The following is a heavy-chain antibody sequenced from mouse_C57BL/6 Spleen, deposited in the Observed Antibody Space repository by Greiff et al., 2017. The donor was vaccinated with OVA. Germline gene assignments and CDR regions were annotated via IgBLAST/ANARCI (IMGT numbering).Heavy chain of an antibody. CDR1: GYTFTSYR. D-gene: IGHD1-1*01. J-gene: IGHJ2*01. Sequence: QVQLQQPGAELVRPGSSVKLSCKASGYTFTSYRMHWVKQRPIQGLEWIGNIDPSDSETHYNQKFKDKATLTVDKSSSTAYMQLSSLTSEDSAVYYCARRNYGSSYYFDYWGQGTTLTVSS. V-gene: IGHV1-52*01. CDR2: IDPSDSET. CDR3: ARRNYGSSYYFDY.